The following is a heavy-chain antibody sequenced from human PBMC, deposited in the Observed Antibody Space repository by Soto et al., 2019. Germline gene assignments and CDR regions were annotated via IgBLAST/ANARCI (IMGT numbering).Heavy chain of an antibody. V-gene: IGHV3-11*01. CDR3: ARDQDYSYGMDV. J-gene: IGHJ6*02. CDR2: ISGSGNTI. CDR1: GFTFSDYY. Sequence: QVQLVESGGGLVKPGGSLRLSCAASGFTFSDYYMSWIRQAPGKGLEWVSYISGSGNTIYYAASVKGRFTISRDNAQNSLDLQMNSLRAEDTAVYYCARDQDYSYGMDVWGQGTTVTVSS.